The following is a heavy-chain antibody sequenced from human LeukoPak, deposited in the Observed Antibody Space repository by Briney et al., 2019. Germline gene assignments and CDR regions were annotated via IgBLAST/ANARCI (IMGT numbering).Heavy chain of an antibody. CDR2: ISYDGSNK. CDR3: AKEFEEKEVHFDY. V-gene: IGHV3-30*18. J-gene: IGHJ4*02. Sequence: PGRSLRLSCAASGFTFSSYGMHWVRQASGKGLEWVAVISYDGSNKYYADSVKGRFTISRDNSKNTLYLQMNSLRAEDTAVYYCAKEFEEKEVHFDYWGQGTLVTVSS. D-gene: IGHD3-10*01. CDR1: GFTFSSYG.